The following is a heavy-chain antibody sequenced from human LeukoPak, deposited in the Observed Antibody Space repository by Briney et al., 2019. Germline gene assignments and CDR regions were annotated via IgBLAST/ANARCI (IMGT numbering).Heavy chain of an antibody. D-gene: IGHD5-12*01. Sequence: ASVKVSCKASGYTFTGYYMHWVRQAPGQGLEWMGWINPNSSGTLYAQNFQGRVTMTRDTSISTAYMELSSLRSDDTAVYYCARAEAIDYWGQGTLVTVSS. CDR3: ARAEAIDY. J-gene: IGHJ4*02. V-gene: IGHV1-2*02. CDR1: GYTFTGYY. CDR2: INPNSSGT.